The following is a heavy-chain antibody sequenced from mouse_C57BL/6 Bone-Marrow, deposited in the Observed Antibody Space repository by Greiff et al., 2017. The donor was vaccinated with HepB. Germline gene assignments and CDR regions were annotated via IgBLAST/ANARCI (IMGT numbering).Heavy chain of an antibody. CDR2: FYPGSGSI. D-gene: IGHD1-1*01. J-gene: IGHJ4*01. V-gene: IGHV1-62-2*01. CDR1: GYTFTEYT. CDR3: ARHEEYYGSSYEYAMDY. Sequence: QVQLQQSGAELVKPGASVKLSCKASGYTFTEYTIHWVKQRSGQGLEWIGWFYPGSGSIKYNEKFKDKSTLTADKASSTVYMELSRLTSEDSAVYFCARHEEYYGSSYEYAMDYWGQGTSVTVSS.